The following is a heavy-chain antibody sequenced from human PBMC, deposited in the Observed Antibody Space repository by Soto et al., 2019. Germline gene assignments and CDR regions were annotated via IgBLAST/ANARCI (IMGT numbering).Heavy chain of an antibody. Sequence: GGSLRLSCAASGFTVSSNYMSWVRQAPGKGLEWVSVIYSGGSTYYADSVKGRFTISRDNSKNTLYLQMNSLRAEDTAVYYCARALSDSYGSGSYDHRSGYYYYYMDVWGKGTTVTVSS. D-gene: IGHD3-10*01. V-gene: IGHV3-53*01. CDR3: ARALSDSYGSGSYDHRSGYYYYYMDV. CDR2: IYSGGST. CDR1: GFTVSSNY. J-gene: IGHJ6*03.